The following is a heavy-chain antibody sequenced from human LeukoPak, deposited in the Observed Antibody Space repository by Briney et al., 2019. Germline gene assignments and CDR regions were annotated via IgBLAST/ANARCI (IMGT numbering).Heavy chain of an antibody. D-gene: IGHD5-18*01. V-gene: IGHV4-34*01. CDR3: ARDRGYSYGRYFDY. Sequence: SETLSLTCAVYGGSFSGYYWSWIRQPPGKGLEWIGEINHSGSTNYNPSLKSRVTISVDTSKNQFSLKLSSVTAADTAVYYCARDRGYSYGRYFDYWGQGTLVTVSS. CDR2: INHSGST. J-gene: IGHJ4*02. CDR1: GGSFSGYY.